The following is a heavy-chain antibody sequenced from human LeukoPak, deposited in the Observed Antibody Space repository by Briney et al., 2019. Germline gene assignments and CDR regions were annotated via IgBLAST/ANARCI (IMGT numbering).Heavy chain of an antibody. CDR3: ARAERGYCSGGSCFFDY. Sequence: PGGALRLSCAASGFTFDDYAMHWVRQAPGKGLEWVSLMGGDGSTTNYADSLKGRFTISRDSSKNSLYLQMNSLRTEDTALYYCARAERGYCSGGSCFFDYWGQGTLVTVSS. V-gene: IGHV3-43*02. CDR2: MGGDGSTT. J-gene: IGHJ4*02. D-gene: IGHD2-15*01. CDR1: GFTFDDYA.